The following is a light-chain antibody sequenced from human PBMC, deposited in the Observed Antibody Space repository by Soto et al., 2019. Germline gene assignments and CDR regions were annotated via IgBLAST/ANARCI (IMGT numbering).Light chain of an antibody. CDR3: QQYGSSPTWT. J-gene: IGKJ1*01. CDR1: QSLSSNY. Sequence: EIVLTQSPGTLSLSPGERATLSCRASQSLSSNYLAWYRQKPGQAPRLLIYGASSRATGIPDRFSGSGSGTDFTLTISRLEPEDFAVYYCQQYGSSPTWTFGQGTKVEIK. CDR2: GAS. V-gene: IGKV3-20*01.